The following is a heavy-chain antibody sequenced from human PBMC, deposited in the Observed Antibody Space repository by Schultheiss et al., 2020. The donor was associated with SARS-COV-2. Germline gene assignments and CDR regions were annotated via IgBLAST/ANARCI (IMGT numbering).Heavy chain of an antibody. CDR3: ARLRGAVAGHFDY. D-gene: IGHD6-19*01. CDR1: GVTFSSYA. J-gene: IGHJ4*02. CDR2: ISHDGSHS. Sequence: GGSLRLSCAASGVTFSSYAMSWVRQAPGKGLEWVAVISHDGSHSYYADSVKGRFTISRDNAKNSLYLQMNSLRAEDTAVYYCARLRGAVAGHFDYWGQGTLVTVSS. V-gene: IGHV3-30-3*01.